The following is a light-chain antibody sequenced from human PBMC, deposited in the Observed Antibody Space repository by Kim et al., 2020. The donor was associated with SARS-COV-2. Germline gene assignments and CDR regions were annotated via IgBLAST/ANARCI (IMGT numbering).Light chain of an antibody. Sequence: QSALTQPASVSASPGQSITISCTGTSSDVGVYNYVSWYQQHPGKAPKLMLYDVTKRPSGVSNRFSGSKSGNTASLTISGLQAEDEADYYCSSYRSSGYVFGTGTKVTVL. J-gene: IGLJ1*01. CDR3: SSYRSSGYV. CDR2: DVT. V-gene: IGLV2-14*03. CDR1: SSDVGVYNY.